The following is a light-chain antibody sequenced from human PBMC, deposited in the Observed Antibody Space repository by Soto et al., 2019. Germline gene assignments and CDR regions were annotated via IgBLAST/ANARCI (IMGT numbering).Light chain of an antibody. CDR2: DVT. CDR1: SNDIGSNKF. CDR3: SSYTTTNVVI. Sequence: QSVLTQPVSVSGSPGQSITISCTGTSNDIGSNKFVSWYQQEAGKVPKLNIYDVTIRPSGASNRFSGSKSGNTASLTISGLQAEDEADYYCSSYTTTNVVIFGGGTKLTVL. V-gene: IGLV2-14*01. J-gene: IGLJ2*01.